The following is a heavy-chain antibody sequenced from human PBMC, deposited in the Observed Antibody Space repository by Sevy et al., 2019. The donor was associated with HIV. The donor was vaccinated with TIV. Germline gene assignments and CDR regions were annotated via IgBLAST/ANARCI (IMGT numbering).Heavy chain of an antibody. V-gene: IGHV3-33*01. CDR2: IWYDGSNK. D-gene: IGHD6-25*01. Sequence: GGSLRLSCAASGFTFSSYGMHWVRQAPGKGLEWVAFIWYDGSNKYYADSVKGRLTISRDNSKNTLYLQMNSLRAEDTAVYYCARKGWDGYTHPIDYWGQGTLVTVSS. CDR3: ARKGWDGYTHPIDY. J-gene: IGHJ4*02. CDR1: GFTFSSYG.